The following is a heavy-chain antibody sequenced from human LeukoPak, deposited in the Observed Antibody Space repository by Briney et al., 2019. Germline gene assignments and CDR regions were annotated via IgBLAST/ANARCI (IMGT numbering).Heavy chain of an antibody. CDR3: ARASKKVLGYCSSTSCYLGRRWFDP. D-gene: IGHD2-2*01. Sequence: TSETLSLTCTVSGGSISSGGYYWSWIRQHPGKGLEWIGYIYYSGSTYYNPSLKSRVTISVDTSKNQFSLKLSSVTAADTAVYYCARASKKVLGYCSSTSCYLGRRWFDPWGQGTLVTVSS. CDR2: IYYSGST. J-gene: IGHJ5*02. CDR1: GGSISSGGYY. V-gene: IGHV4-31*03.